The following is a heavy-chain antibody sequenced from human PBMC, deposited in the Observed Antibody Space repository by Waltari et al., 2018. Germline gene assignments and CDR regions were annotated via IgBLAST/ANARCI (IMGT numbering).Heavy chain of an antibody. CDR2: TIACLGKS. D-gene: IGHD6-13*01. J-gene: IGHJ4*02. Sequence: QLVQSGAAVTQPGSSVKVPCKASGRTFSSYAISWVRQAPGQGLEWMGGTIACLGKSNYAQKFQGRVTITADKSTSTAYMELSSLRSEETAGYYCARETLSSRSWYGQYYFDYWGQGTLVTVSS. V-gene: IGHV1-69*14. CDR1: GRTFSSYA. CDR3: ARETLSSRSWYGQYYFDY.